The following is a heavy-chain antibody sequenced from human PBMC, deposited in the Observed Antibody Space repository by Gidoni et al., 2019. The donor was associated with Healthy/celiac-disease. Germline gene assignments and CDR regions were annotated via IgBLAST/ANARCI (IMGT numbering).Heavy chain of an antibody. V-gene: IGHV3-48*02. CDR1: GFTFSSYS. J-gene: IGHJ4*02. CDR3: ARGAYYDSTSDFDY. Sequence: EVQLVESGGGLVQPGGSLRLSCAASGFTFSSYSMNWVRQAPGKGLEWVSYISSSNSTIYYADSVKGRFTISRDNARNSLYLQMNSLRDEETAVYYCARGAYYDSTSDFDYWGQGTLVTVSS. CDR2: ISSSNSTI. D-gene: IGHD3-22*01.